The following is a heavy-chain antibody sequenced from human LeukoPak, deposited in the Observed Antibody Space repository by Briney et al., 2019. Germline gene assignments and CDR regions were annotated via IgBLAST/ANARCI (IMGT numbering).Heavy chain of an antibody. D-gene: IGHD5-24*01. Sequence: SETLSLTCTVSGGSISSSSYYWSWIRQPAGKGLEWIGRIYTSGSTNYNPSLKSRVTMSVDTSKNQFSLKLSSVTAADTAVYYCARVEMATFDYWGQGTLVTVSS. CDR1: GGSISSSSYY. CDR3: ARVEMATFDY. V-gene: IGHV4-61*02. J-gene: IGHJ4*02. CDR2: IYTSGST.